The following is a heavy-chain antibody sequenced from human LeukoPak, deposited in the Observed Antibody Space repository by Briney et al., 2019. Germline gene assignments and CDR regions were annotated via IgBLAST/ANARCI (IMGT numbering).Heavy chain of an antibody. V-gene: IGHV1-18*01. CDR3: ARGGSYYDSSGYSFDY. CDR1: GYIFTIYG. Sequence: ASVKVSCKASGYIFTIYGITWVRQAPGQGLKWMGWISGYTGDTNYAQKFQGRVTMTTDTSTSTAYMELRSLRSDDTAVFYCARGGSYYDSSGYSFDYWGQGTLVTVSS. J-gene: IGHJ4*02. CDR2: ISGYTGDT. D-gene: IGHD3-22*01.